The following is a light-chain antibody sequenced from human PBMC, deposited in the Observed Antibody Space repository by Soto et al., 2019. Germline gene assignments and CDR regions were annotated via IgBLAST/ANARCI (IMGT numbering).Light chain of an antibody. Sequence: QSVLTQPPSASGTPGQRVTISCSGSSSNIGSNYVYWYQQLPGTAPKLLIYRNNERPSGVPDRITASKSGTSASLAISGLRSEDEADYYCAAWDDSLSGWVFGGGTKLTVL. CDR3: AAWDDSLSGWV. CDR2: RNN. CDR1: SSNIGSNY. J-gene: IGLJ3*02. V-gene: IGLV1-47*01.